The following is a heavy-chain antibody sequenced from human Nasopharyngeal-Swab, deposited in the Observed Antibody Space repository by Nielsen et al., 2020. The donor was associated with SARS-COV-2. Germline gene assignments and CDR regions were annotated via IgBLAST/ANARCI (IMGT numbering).Heavy chain of an antibody. J-gene: IGHJ5*02. CDR1: GFPFSPYG. CDR2: IRTSSSTS. CDR3: TSGWFDP. V-gene: IGHV3-48*04. Sequence: GSLKISCVASGFPFSPYGMNWVRQAPGKGLEWLSYIRTSSSTSYYADSVKGRFTISRDTAKNSLYLQMNSLRAEDTAVYYYTSGWFDPWGQGTLVTVSS.